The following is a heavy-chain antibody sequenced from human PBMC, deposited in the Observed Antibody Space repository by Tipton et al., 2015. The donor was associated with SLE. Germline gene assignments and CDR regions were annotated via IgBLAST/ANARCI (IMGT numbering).Heavy chain of an antibody. J-gene: IGHJ4*02. D-gene: IGHD5-12*01. CDR2: ISYSGST. CDR1: GDSISSGSYY. CDR3: ARWVSGYADY. V-gene: IGHV4-61*01. Sequence: TLSLTCTVSGDSISSGSYYWGWIRQPPGKGLEWIGYISYSGSTNYNPSLKSRVTISEDTSKTQFSLKLSSVSAADTAVYYCARWVSGYADYWGQGTLVTVSS.